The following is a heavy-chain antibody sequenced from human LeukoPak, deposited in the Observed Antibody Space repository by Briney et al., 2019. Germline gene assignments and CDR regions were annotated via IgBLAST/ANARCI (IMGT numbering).Heavy chain of an antibody. J-gene: IGHJ5*02. CDR2: INHSGST. V-gene: IGHV4-34*01. D-gene: IGHD3-3*01. CDR1: GGSFSGYY. Sequence: SETLSLTCAVYGGSFSGYYWSWIRQPPGKGLEWIGEINHSGSTNYNPSLKSRVTISVDTSKNQFSLKLSSVTAADTAVYYCARGLVWSGYYREYNWFDPWGQGTLVTVSS. CDR3: ARGLVWSGYYREYNWFDP.